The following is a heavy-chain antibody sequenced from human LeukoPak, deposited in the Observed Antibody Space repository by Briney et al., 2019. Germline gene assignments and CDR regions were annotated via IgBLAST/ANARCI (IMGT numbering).Heavy chain of an antibody. J-gene: IGHJ1*01. CDR3: AKGNKGGMIVPGERPKYFQE. D-gene: IGHD3-10*01. V-gene: IGHV3-23*01. CDR2: ISGSGGRT. CDR1: GFTFSSYE. Sequence: GGSLRLSCAASGFTFSSYEMNWVRQAPGKGLEWVSTISGSGGRTYYPDSVKGRFTISRDNSKNTLYLQMNSLRAEDTAVYYCAKGNKGGMIVPGERPKYFQEWGQGTLVTVSS.